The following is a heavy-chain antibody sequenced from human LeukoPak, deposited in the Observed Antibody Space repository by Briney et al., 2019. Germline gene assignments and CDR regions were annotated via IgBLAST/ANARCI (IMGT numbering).Heavy chain of an antibody. J-gene: IGHJ4*02. Sequence: SEALSLTCTGPGGSISRYYWSWIRQPPGKGLEGIGYIYYSGSTYNNPSLKSRVTISVDPSKNQFSLKLSSVTAADTAVYYCARETGGYFDYWGQGTLVTVSS. CDR2: IYYSGST. CDR1: GGSISRYY. CDR3: ARETGGYFDY. D-gene: IGHD3-10*01. V-gene: IGHV4-59*01.